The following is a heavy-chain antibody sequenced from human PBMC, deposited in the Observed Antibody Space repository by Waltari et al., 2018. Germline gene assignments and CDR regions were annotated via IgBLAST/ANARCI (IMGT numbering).Heavy chain of an antibody. Sequence: QVQLVESGGGVVQPVRSLRLSCAASGFTFRSYSLHWVRQAPGTGRAWVAVISYDGSNKDYAESGKGRFTISRDNSKNTLYLQMNSLRAEDTAVYYCARDTGYYDSSGYPNDAFDIWGQGTMVTVSS. D-gene: IGHD3-22*01. V-gene: IGHV3-30-3*01. CDR2: ISYDGSNK. J-gene: IGHJ3*02. CDR3: ARDTGYYDSSGYPNDAFDI. CDR1: GFTFRSYS.